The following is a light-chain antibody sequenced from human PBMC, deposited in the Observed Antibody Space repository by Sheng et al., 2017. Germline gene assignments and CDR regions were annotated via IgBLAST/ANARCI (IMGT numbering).Light chain of an antibody. V-gene: IGLV2-23*01. CDR1: SNDVGSYNL. CDR2: EGT. CDR3: CSFASGWPVL. Sequence: QSALTQPASVSGSPGQSITISCTGTSNDVGSYNLVSWYQQHPGKAPKLIIYEGTKRPSGVSNRFSGSKSGNTASLTISGLQAEDEADYYCCSFASGWPVLFGGGTKLTVL. J-gene: IGLJ2*01.